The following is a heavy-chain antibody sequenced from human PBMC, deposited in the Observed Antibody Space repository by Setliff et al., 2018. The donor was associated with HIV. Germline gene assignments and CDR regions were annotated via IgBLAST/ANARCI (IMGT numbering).Heavy chain of an antibody. D-gene: IGHD3-10*01. V-gene: IGHV1-46*01. CDR1: GYTSTSFS. Sequence: ASVKVSCKASGYTSTSFSLHWVRQAPGQGLEWMGIINPSGDVIRYAQKFQGRVTMTRDTSTSTVYMDLSSLRSEDTAVYYCASPSFGDVDYYYGMDVW. J-gene: IGHJ6*01. CDR2: INPSGDVI. CDR3: ASPSFGDVDYYYGMDV.